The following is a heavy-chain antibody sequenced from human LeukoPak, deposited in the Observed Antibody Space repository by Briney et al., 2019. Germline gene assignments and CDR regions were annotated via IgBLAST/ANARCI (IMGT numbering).Heavy chain of an antibody. V-gene: IGHV1-18*01. D-gene: IGHD5-24*01. CDR3: ARVESLLYYYYMDV. CDR1: GYTFTSYG. Sequence: ASVKVSCKASGYTFTSYGISWVRQAPGQGVEWMGWISAYNGNTNYAQKLQGRVTITTDTSTSTAYLELRSLRSDDTAVYYCARVESLLYYYYMDVWGKGTTVTVSS. CDR2: ISAYNGNT. J-gene: IGHJ6*03.